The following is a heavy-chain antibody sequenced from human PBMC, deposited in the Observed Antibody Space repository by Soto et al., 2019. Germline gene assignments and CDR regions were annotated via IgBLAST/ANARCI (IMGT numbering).Heavy chain of an antibody. Sequence: PGGSLRLSCSASGFTFSSYAMHWVRQAAGKGLEYVSGISSNGGSTYYADSVKGRFTISRETSKSTVYLQMNSLRPEDTAVYYCVKDLGQWLVRTHCDFWGPGTLVTVSS. CDR3: VKDLGQWLVRTHCDF. CDR2: ISSNGGST. CDR1: GFTFSSYA. D-gene: IGHD6-19*01. V-gene: IGHV3-64D*06. J-gene: IGHJ4*02.